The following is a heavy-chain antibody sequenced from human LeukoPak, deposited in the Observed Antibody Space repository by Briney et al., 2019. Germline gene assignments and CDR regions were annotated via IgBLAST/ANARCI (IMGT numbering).Heavy chain of an antibody. CDR1: GFTFSSYD. D-gene: IGHD3-10*01. CDR3: ARSGSGRNFDY. V-gene: IGHV3-48*03. CDR2: ISRSGSTI. Sequence: PGGSLRLSCAASGFTFSSYDMNWVRQAPGKGLEWVSCISRSGSTIYYADSVKGRFTISRDNAKNSLYLKMNSLRAEDTAVYYCARSGSGRNFDYWGQGTLVTVSS. J-gene: IGHJ4*02.